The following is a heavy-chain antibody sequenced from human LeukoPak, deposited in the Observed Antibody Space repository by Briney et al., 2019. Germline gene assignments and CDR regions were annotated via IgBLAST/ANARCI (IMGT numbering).Heavy chain of an antibody. CDR2: ISAYNGNT. V-gene: IGHV1-18*01. J-gene: IGHJ3*02. D-gene: IGHD2-15*01. CDR3: ARDLGVVVVAGDAFDI. Sequence: ASVKVSCKASGYTFTSYGISWVRQAPGQGLEWTGWISAYNGNTNYAQKFQGRVTITADESTSTAYMELSSLRSEDTAVYYCARDLGVVVVAGDAFDIWGQGTMVTVSS. CDR1: GYTFTSYG.